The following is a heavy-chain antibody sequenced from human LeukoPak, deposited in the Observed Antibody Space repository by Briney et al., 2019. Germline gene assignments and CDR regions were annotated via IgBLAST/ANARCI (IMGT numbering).Heavy chain of an antibody. D-gene: IGHD1-26*01. J-gene: IGHJ4*02. CDR3: TRESGAFSPFGF. CDR1: GGSILTTNW. CDR2: VHLSGAS. V-gene: IGHV4-4*02. Sequence: SETLSLTCAVSGGSILTTNWWSWVRQPPGKGLEWIGEVHLSGASNYNPSLKSRANMSIDKSKNQLSLELTSVTAADTAIHYCTRESGAFSPFGFWGQGTLVTVSS.